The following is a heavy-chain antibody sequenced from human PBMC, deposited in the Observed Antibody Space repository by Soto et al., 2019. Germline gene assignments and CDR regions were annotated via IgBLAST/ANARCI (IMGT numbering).Heavy chain of an antibody. CDR1: GFTFSSYS. J-gene: IGHJ4*02. V-gene: IGHV3-48*01. D-gene: IGHD3-9*01. CDR2: ISSSSSTI. CDR3: AVGSFEWLVNDY. Sequence: GGSLRLSCAASGFTFSSYSMNWVRQAPGKGLEWVSFISSSSSTIYYADSVKGRFTISRDNAKNSLYLQMNSLRAEDTVVYYCAVGSFEWLVNDYWGQGTPVTVSS.